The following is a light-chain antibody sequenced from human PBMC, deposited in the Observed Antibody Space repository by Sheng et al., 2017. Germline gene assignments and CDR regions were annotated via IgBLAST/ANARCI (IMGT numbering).Light chain of an antibody. Sequence: EIVMTQSPATLSVSPGERATLSCRASQSVSSNLAWYQQKPGQAPRLLIYGASTRATGIPARFSGSGSGTEFTLTISSLQSEDFPVYYCQQYNNWPPLYTFGQGTKLEI. CDR3: QQYNNWPPLYT. CDR1: QSVSSN. V-gene: IGKV3-15*01. J-gene: IGKJ2*01. CDR2: GAS.